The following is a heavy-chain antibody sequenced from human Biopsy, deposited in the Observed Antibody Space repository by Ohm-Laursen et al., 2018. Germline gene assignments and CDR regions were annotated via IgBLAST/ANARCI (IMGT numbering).Heavy chain of an antibody. D-gene: IGHD3-9*01. CDR2: NIPILGTG. J-gene: IGHJ1*01. V-gene: IGHV1-69*06. CDR3: ATKLTGYFHH. Sequence: SVKVSCKAPGGTFSNYGVNWVRQAPGQGLEWLGGNIPILGTGNYAQKFQDRVSVAADTSTSTATMELRSLRSDDTAVYYCATKLTGYFHHWGQGTLVIVSS. CDR1: GGTFSNYG.